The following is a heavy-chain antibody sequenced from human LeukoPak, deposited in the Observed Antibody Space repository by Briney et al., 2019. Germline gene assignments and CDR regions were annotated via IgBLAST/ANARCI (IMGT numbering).Heavy chain of an antibody. CDR1: GFTFSNYA. Sequence: GGSLRLSRAASGFTFSNYAMSWVRQAPGKGLEWVSGISSGGTGTYYADSVRGRFTISRDNSKITLYLQMDSLRVEDTAVYYCARAVPSWFDPWGQGTLVGVSS. J-gene: IGHJ5*02. V-gene: IGHV3-23*01. CDR3: ARAVPSWFDP. CDR2: ISSGGTGT. D-gene: IGHD3-10*01.